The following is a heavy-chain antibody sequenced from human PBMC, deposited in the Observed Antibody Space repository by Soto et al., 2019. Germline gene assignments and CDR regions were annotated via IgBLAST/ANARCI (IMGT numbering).Heavy chain of an antibody. CDR1: GFTFSSYW. CDR2: IKQDGSEK. J-gene: IGHJ6*03. CDR3: ARVPTHISSWYRTFPYYYFYMDV. V-gene: IGHV3-7*01. Sequence: PGGSLRLSCAASGFTFSSYWMSWVRQAPGKGLEWVANIKQDGSEKYYVDFVKGRFTISRDNAKNSLYLQMNSLRAEDTAVYYCARVPTHISSWYRTFPYYYFYMDVWGKGTTVTVSS. D-gene: IGHD6-13*01.